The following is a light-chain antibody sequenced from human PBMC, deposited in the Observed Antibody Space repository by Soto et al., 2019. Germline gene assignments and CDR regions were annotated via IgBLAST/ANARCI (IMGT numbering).Light chain of an antibody. V-gene: IGKV4-1*01. CDR3: QQYERTPPT. J-gene: IGKJ2*01. Sequence: DIVMTQSPDSLAVSLGERATINCKSSQSVLYSSNNKNYLAWYQQRPGQPPKLLIYWASTRESRVPDRFSGSGSGTDFTLTITSLQAEDVAFYYCQQYERTPPTFGQGTKLEIK. CDR2: WAS. CDR1: QSVLYSSNNKNY.